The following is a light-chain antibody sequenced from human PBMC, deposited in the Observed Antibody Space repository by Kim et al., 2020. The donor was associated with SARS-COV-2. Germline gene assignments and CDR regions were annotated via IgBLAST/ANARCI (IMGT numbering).Light chain of an antibody. J-gene: IGKJ2*01. Sequence: EIVLTQSPGTLSLSPGERATLSCRASQSVRSNYLAWYQVKHGQAPRLLIYGASSRATGIPDRFSGSGSGTDFTLTISRLEPEDFAVYYCQQYGSSPYTFGQGTKLEI. CDR3: QQYGSSPYT. CDR2: GAS. V-gene: IGKV3-20*01. CDR1: QSVRSNY.